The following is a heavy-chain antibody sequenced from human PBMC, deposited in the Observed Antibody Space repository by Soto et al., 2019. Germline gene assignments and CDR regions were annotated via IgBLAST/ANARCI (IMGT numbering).Heavy chain of an antibody. CDR1: GGTFSTYA. D-gene: IGHD5-12*01. Sequence: QVQLVQSGAEVKKPESSVKVSCKAPGGTFSTYAISWVRQAPGQGLEWMGGIIPMFGTANYAQRFQDRVTITAAESTTTAYMEPSSLRSEDTAVYFCASGIQMWLRRINNGYSGWGQGTLVTVSS. CDR3: ASGIQMWLRRINNGYSG. V-gene: IGHV1-69*12. J-gene: IGHJ4*02. CDR2: IIPMFGTA.